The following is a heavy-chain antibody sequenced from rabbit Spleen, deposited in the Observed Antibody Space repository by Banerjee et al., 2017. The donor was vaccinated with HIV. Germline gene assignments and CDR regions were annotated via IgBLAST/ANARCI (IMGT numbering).Heavy chain of an antibody. J-gene: IGHJ4*01. Sequence: QSLEESGGDLVKPGASLTLTCTASGFTISISDWIYWVRQAPGKGLEWIGYIDPVFGTTHYASWANGRFTISKTSSTTVTLQMTSLTVADTATYFCAREKSGNQGYDLWGPGTLVTVS. V-gene: IGHV1S40*01. CDR3: AREKSGNQGYDL. D-gene: IGHD6-1*01. CDR2: IDPVFGTT. CDR1: GFTISISDW.